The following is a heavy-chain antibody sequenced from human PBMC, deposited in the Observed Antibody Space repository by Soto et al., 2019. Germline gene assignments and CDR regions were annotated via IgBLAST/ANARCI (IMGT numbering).Heavy chain of an antibody. Sequence: EVQMVESGGGLVQPWGSLRLSCAGSGFTFSTYNMDWVRQAPGKGLEWISYITNTGETIYYADSVRGRFTISRDNAKNALFLQMNSLRDEDTAVYYCARDGDRGFDMDVWGQGTTVTVSS. CDR2: ITNTGETI. V-gene: IGHV3-48*02. J-gene: IGHJ6*02. CDR3: ARDGDRGFDMDV. CDR1: GFTFSTYN.